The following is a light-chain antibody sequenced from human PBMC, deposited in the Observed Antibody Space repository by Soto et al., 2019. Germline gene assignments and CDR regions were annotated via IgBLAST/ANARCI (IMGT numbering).Light chain of an antibody. CDR1: QSVSSY. CDR2: DAS. Sequence: EIVLTQSPATLSLSPGERATLSCRASQSVSSYLAWYQQKPGQAPRLLIYDASNRATGIPARFSGSGSGTDFPLTISSLEPEDFAVYYCQQLINWPLFTCGPGTKVDIK. CDR3: QQLINWPLFT. V-gene: IGKV3-11*01. J-gene: IGKJ3*01.